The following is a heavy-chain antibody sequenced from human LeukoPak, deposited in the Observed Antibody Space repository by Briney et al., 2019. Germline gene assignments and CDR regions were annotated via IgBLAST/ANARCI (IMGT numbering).Heavy chain of an antibody. CDR3: ARYWGAAHFDY. V-gene: IGHV1-46*01. Sequence: ASVKVCCKASGYTFTGYYMHWVRQAPGQGLEWMGIINPSGGSTSYAQKFQGRVTMTRDTSTSTVYMELSSLRSEDTAVYYCARYWGAAHFDYWGQGTLVTVSS. J-gene: IGHJ4*02. CDR1: GYTFTGYY. D-gene: IGHD3-16*01. CDR2: INPSGGST.